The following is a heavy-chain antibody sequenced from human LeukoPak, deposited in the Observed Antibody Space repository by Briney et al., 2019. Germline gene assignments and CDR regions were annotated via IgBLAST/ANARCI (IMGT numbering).Heavy chain of an antibody. Sequence: GASVKVSCKASGYTFTGYYLHWVRQAPGQGLEWMGWINPSSGGAKYAQNFQGRVIITTDTSISTAYMELSSLRSDDTAVYYCARLVWSGYLYFGYFDYWGQGTLVTVSS. D-gene: IGHD3-3*01. CDR1: GYTFTGYY. V-gene: IGHV1-2*02. CDR3: ARLVWSGYLYFGYFDY. J-gene: IGHJ4*02. CDR2: INPSSGGA.